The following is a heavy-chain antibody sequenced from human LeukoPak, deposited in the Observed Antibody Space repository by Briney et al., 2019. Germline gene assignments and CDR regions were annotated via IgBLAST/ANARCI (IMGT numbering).Heavy chain of an antibody. V-gene: IGHV4-39*01. Sequence: SETLSLTRTVSGGSISSSSYYWGWIRQPPGKGLEWIGSIYYSGSTYYNPSLKSRVTISVDTSKNQFSLKLSSVTAADTAVYYCARRCTNGVCYMRDNWFDPWGQGTLVTVSS. D-gene: IGHD2-8*01. CDR3: ARRCTNGVCYMRDNWFDP. CDR1: GGSISSSSYY. J-gene: IGHJ5*02. CDR2: IYYSGST.